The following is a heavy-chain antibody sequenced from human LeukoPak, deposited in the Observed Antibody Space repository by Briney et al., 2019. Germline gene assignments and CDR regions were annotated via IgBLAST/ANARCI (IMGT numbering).Heavy chain of an antibody. D-gene: IGHD6-13*01. CDR3: ARENLENSSSSWYGWFDP. CDR1: GGSISSGGYY. V-gene: IGHV4-31*03. CDR2: IYYSGST. Sequence: LQTLSLTCTVSGGSISSGGYYWSWIRQHPGKGLEWIGYIYYSGSTYYNPSLKSRVTISVDTSKNQFSLKLSSVTAADTAVYYCARENLENSSSSWYGWFDPWGQGTLVTVSS. J-gene: IGHJ5*02.